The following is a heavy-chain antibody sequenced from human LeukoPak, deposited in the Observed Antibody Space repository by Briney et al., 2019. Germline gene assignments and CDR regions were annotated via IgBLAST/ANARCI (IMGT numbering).Heavy chain of an antibody. CDR3: ARSIAAAALNWFDP. V-gene: IGHV1-24*01. D-gene: IGHD6-13*01. CDR2: FDPEDGET. CDR1: GYTLTELS. Sequence: ASVKVSCKVSGYTLTELSMHWVRQAPGKGLEWMGGFDPEDGETIYAQKFQGRVTMTEDTSTDTAYMELSSLRSEDTAVYYCARSIAAAALNWFDPWGQGTLVTVSS. J-gene: IGHJ5*02.